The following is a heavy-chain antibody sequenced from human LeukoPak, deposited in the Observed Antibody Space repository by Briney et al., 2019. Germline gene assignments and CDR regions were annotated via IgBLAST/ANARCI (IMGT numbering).Heavy chain of an antibody. CDR1: GFTFSIYA. D-gene: IGHD4-23*01. V-gene: IGHV3-23*01. Sequence: GGSLRLSCAACGFTFSIYAMNWVRQAPGKGLEWVSAISGSGGSTHYADSVKGRFTISRDNSKNTLYLQMNGLRAEDTAVYYCAKGYYAGTPNMGYFDYWGQGTLVTVSS. J-gene: IGHJ4*02. CDR3: AKGYYAGTPNMGYFDY. CDR2: ISGSGGST.